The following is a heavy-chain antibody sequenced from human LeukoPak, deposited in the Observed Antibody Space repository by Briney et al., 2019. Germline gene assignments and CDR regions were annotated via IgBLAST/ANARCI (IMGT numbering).Heavy chain of an antibody. CDR1: GGSISSYY. CDR2: IYYGMST. V-gene: IGHV4-59*12. Sequence: KPSETLSLTCTVSGGSISSYYWSWIRQPPGKGLEWIGYIYYGMSTNYKPSLKSRVTISVDTSKNEFSLKLSSVTAADSGVYDCARARHRRNWCDPLGPGTLVTVSS. J-gene: IGHJ5*02. CDR3: ARARHRRNWCDP. D-gene: IGHD4-17*01.